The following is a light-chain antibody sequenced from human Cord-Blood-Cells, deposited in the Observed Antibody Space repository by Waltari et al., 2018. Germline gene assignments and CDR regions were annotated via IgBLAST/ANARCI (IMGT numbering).Light chain of an antibody. CDR3: QQYNNWPLT. J-gene: IGKJ4*01. V-gene: IGKV3-15*01. CDR2: GAS. CDR1: QSVSSN. Sequence: EIVMTQSPATLSASLGDRATVRCRASQSVSSNLAWYQHKPGQAPRLLIYGASTRATGIPARFSGSGSGTEFTLTISSLQSEDFAVYYCQQYNNWPLTFGGGTKVEIK.